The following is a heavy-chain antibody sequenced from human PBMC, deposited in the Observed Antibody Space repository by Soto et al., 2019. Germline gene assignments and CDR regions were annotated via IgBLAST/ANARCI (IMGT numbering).Heavy chain of an antibody. V-gene: IGHV3-23*01. Sequence: GVSLRLSCAASGFTFSSYALGWVRQAPGKGLEWVSAISGSGGSTYYADSVKGRFTISRDNSKNTLYLQMNSLRAEDTAVYYCAKDQGPDDYQLEYDALDISGQGIMVSASS. CDR3: AKDQGPDDYQLEYDALDI. J-gene: IGHJ3*02. D-gene: IGHD4-17*01. CDR2: ISGSGGST. CDR1: GFTFSSYA.